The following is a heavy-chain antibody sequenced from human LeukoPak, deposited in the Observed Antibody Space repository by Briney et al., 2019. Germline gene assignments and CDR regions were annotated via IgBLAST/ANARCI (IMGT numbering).Heavy chain of an antibody. D-gene: IGHD3-3*01. Sequence: GGSLRLSCEASGFTFSSYAMSWVRQAPGKGLEWVSGIIDSGDITYYANSVKGRFTISRDNSKNTLYLQMNSLRAEDTAVYYCARARYYDFWSGYSLTHWGQGTLVTVSS. CDR1: GFTFSSYA. J-gene: IGHJ4*02. CDR3: ARARYYDFWSGYSLTH. CDR2: IIDSGDIT. V-gene: IGHV3-23*01.